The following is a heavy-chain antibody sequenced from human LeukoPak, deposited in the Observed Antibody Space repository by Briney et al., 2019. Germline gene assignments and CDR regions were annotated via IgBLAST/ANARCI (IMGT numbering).Heavy chain of an antibody. CDR2: MNPNSGNT. CDR3: ARNYYDSSGYVCDY. Sequence: GASVKVSCKASGYTFTSYDINWVRQATGQGLEWMGWMNPNSGNTGYAQKFQGRVTITRNTSISTAYMELSSLRSDDTAVYYCARNYYDSSGYVCDYWGQGTQVTVSS. J-gene: IGHJ4*02. V-gene: IGHV1-8*03. D-gene: IGHD3-22*01. CDR1: GYTFTSYD.